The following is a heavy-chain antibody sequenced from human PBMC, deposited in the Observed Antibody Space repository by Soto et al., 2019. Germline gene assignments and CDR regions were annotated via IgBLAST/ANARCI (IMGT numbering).Heavy chain of an antibody. CDR3: VKYLTVVRGLIYYGLDV. CDR1: RLTFSSYG. J-gene: IGHJ6*01. D-gene: IGHD3-10*01. Sequence: GGSLRLSCGASRLTFSSYGMHWVRQAPGKGLEWVALISYDESKKYYADSVKGRFTISRDNSKNTLYLQMNSLRAEDTAVYYCVKYLTVVRGLIYYGLDVWGQGTTVTVSS. CDR2: ISYDESKK. V-gene: IGHV3-30*18.